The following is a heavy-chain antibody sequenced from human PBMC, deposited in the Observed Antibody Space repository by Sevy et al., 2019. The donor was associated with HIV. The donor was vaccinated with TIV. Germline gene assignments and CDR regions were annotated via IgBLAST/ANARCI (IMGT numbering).Heavy chain of an antibody. V-gene: IGHV3-23*01. D-gene: IGHD2-8*01. CDR1: GFTFSKYS. CDR2: LSFGCGEI. J-gene: IGHJ4*02. Sequence: GGSLRFSCAASGFTFSKYSMSWVRQPPGKGLEWVSTLSFGCGEINYADSVKGRFTISRDNSKSSVYLQMNNLRPEDTAVYYCAREGCTKPHDYWGQGTLVTVSS. CDR3: AREGCTKPHDY.